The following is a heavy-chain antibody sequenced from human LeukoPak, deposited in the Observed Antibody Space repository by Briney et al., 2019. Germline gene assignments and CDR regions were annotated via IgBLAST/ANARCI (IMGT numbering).Heavy chain of an antibody. CDR2: IYYSGST. V-gene: IGHV4-39*07. CDR3: ARGQYSAHDY. Sequence: SETLSLTCIVSGGSISSSSYYWGWIRQPPGKGLKWIGSIYYSGSTYYNPSLKSRVTISVDTSKNQFSLQLNSVTPEDTAVYYCARGQYSAHDYWGQGTLVTVSS. J-gene: IGHJ4*02. CDR1: GGSISSSSYY. D-gene: IGHD4-11*01.